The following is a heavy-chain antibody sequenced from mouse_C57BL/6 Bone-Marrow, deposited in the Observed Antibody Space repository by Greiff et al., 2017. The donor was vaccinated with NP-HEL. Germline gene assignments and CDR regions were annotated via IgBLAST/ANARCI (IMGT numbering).Heavy chain of an antibody. CDR1: GYTFTSYW. CDR2: INPSSGYT. V-gene: IGHV1-7*01. Sequence: QVQLQQSGAELAKPGASVTLSCKASGYTFTSYWMHWVKQRPGQGLEWIGYINPSSGYTKYNQKFKDKATLTADKSSSIANMQLSGLAYEDCAVEYCAREEASWFADWGKGTLVTVSA. J-gene: IGHJ3*01. CDR3: AREEASWFAD.